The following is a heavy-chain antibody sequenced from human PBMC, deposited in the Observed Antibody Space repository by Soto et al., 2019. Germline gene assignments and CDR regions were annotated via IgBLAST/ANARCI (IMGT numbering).Heavy chain of an antibody. Sequence: GGSLRLSCAASGFTFSSYAMHWVRQAPGKGLEWVAVISYDGSNKYYADSVKGRFTISRDNSKNTLYLQMNSLRAEDTAVYYCAREGFYGPFDIWGQGTMVTVSS. CDR3: AREGFYGPFDI. D-gene: IGHD4-17*01. V-gene: IGHV3-30-3*01. J-gene: IGHJ3*02. CDR2: ISYDGSNK. CDR1: GFTFSSYA.